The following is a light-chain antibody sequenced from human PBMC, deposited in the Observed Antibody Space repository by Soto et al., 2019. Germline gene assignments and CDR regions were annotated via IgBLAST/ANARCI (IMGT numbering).Light chain of an antibody. V-gene: IGKV3-20*01. Sequence: EIVMTQSPDTLSLSPGERATLSCRASESVGSSYVAWYQKKPGQAPRLLIYGASSRASGIPDRFSGSGSGTDFTLTIGGLEPEDSAVYYCQQYSRSPLTFGGGTKVDI. J-gene: IGKJ4*01. CDR1: ESVGSSY. CDR2: GAS. CDR3: QQYSRSPLT.